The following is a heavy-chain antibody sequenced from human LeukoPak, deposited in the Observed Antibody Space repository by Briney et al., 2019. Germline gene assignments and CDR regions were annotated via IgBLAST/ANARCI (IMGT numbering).Heavy chain of an antibody. CDR3: AGGLYSYVGDWFDP. V-gene: IGHV4-61*02. D-gene: IGHD5-18*01. J-gene: IGHJ5*02. CDR2: IYTSGST. Sequence: SQTLSLTCTVSGGSISSGSYYWSWIRQPAGKGLEWIGRIYTSGSTNYNPSLKSRVTISVDTSKNQFSLKLSSVTAADTAVHYCAGGLYSYVGDWFDPWGQGTLVTVSS. CDR1: GGSISSGSYY.